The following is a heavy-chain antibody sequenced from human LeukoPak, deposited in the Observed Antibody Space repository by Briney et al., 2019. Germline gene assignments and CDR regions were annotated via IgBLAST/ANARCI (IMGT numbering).Heavy chain of an antibody. Sequence: GGSLRLSCAASGFTFSSYSMNWVRQAPGKGLEWVSSISSSSYIYYADSVKGRFTISRDNAKNSLYLQMNSLRAEDTAVYYCARAGFNGDAPVDYWGQGTLVTVSS. V-gene: IGHV3-21*01. J-gene: IGHJ4*02. D-gene: IGHD2-8*01. CDR2: ISSSSYI. CDR1: GFTFSSYS. CDR3: ARAGFNGDAPVDY.